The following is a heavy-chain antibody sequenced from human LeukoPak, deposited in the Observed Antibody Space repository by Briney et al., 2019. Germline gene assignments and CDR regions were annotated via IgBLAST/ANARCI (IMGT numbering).Heavy chain of an antibody. Sequence: SETLSLTCAVYGGSFSGYYWSWIRQPPGKGLEWIGEINHSGSTNYNPSLKSRVTISVDTSKNQFSLKLSSVTVADTAVYFCARSDYYGSAPGAFDIWGQGTMVTVSS. CDR3: ARSDYYGSAPGAFDI. D-gene: IGHD3-10*01. CDR2: INHSGST. CDR1: GGSFSGYY. V-gene: IGHV4-34*01. J-gene: IGHJ3*02.